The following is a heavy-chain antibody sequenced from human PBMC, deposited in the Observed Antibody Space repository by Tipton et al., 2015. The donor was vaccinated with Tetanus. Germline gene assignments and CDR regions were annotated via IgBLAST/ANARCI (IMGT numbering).Heavy chain of an antibody. J-gene: IGHJ3*02. CDR2: IYSTGTT. CDR3: ARYGKGYCSGGDCYSDGFDI. V-gene: IGHV4-59*01. CDR1: GGSITYFY. D-gene: IGHD2-15*01. Sequence: TLSLTCTVSGGSITYFYWNWIRQAPGKGLEWIGNIYSTGTTSYNPSLRSRVTISVDTSKIQFSLKLSSVTAADTAVYYCARYGKGYCSGGDCYSDGFDIWGQGTMVTVSS.